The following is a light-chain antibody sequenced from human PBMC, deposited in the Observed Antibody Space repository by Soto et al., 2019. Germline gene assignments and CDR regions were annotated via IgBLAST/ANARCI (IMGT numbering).Light chain of an antibody. V-gene: IGKV1-5*01. Sequence: IRMTHSPSTLPGSFGDIVAITFRASQSISNWLAWYQQKPGKAPNLLIYDAYSLQSGVPSRFSGSGFGTEFTLTISSLQPGDFATYYCQQYSSRSTFGQGTKVDIK. J-gene: IGKJ1*01. CDR3: QQYSSRST. CDR1: QSISNW. CDR2: DAY.